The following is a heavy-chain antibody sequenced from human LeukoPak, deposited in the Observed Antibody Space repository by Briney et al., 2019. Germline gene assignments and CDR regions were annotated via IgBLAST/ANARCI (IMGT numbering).Heavy chain of an antibody. D-gene: IGHD2-2*01. CDR2: INPNDGDT. Sequence: GASVKVSCMASGYTFTDYYMHWVRQAPGQGFEWMGWINPNDGDTNYAQKFQGRVTMTRDTSISTAHMEVSRLRSDDTAVYYCARANFLYCSSTTCLFDYWGQGTLATVSS. J-gene: IGHJ4*02. V-gene: IGHV1-2*02. CDR1: GYTFTDYY. CDR3: ARANFLYCSSTTCLFDY.